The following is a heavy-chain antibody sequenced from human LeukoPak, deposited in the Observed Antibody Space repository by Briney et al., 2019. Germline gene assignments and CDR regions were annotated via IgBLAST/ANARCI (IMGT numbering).Heavy chain of an antibody. V-gene: IGHV1-2*02. Sequence: ASVTLSCTASGSTFTGSYMHWDRQAPGQGLEWIGWIIPNIDCTNYAQKFQGRVTMTRDTSISRDYMELSRLRSDDTAVYYCARGYCSSTSCYTLSLGTYWIFIYWGQGTLVTVSS. CDR1: GSTFTGSY. J-gene: IGHJ4*02. CDR3: ARGYCSSTSCYTLSLGTYWIFIY. D-gene: IGHD2-2*02. CDR2: IIPNIDCT.